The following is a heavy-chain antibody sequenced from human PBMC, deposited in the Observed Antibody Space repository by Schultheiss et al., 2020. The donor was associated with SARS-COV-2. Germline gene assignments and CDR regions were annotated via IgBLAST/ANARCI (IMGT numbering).Heavy chain of an antibody. D-gene: IGHD6-19*01. Sequence: GGSLRLSCAASGFTFSSYEMNWVRQAPGKGLEWVSYISSSGSTIYYADSVKGRFTISRDNAKNSLYLQMNSLRAEDTAVYYCARAYSSGWAGLVYGMDVWGQGTTVTVSS. CDR1: GFTFSSYE. CDR2: ISSSGSTI. CDR3: ARAYSSGWAGLVYGMDV. V-gene: IGHV3-48*03. J-gene: IGHJ6*02.